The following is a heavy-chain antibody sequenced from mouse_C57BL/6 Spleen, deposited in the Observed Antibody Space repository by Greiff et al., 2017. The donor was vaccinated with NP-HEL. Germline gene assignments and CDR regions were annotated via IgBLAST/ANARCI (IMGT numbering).Heavy chain of an antibody. V-gene: IGHV1-52*01. Sequence: VQLQQPGAELVRPGSSVKLSCKASGYTFTSYWMHWVKQRPIQGLEWIGNIDPSDSDTHYNQKFKDKATLTVDKSSSTAYMQLSSLTSEDSAVYYCARNDYDVDYFDYWGQGTTLTVSS. CDR3: ARNDYDVDYFDY. D-gene: IGHD2-4*01. CDR1: GYTFTSYW. CDR2: IDPSDSDT. J-gene: IGHJ2*01.